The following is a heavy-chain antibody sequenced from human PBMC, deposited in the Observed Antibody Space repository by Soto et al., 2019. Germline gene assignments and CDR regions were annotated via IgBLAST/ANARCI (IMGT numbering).Heavy chain of an antibody. Sequence: VASVKVSCKASGYTFTSYGISWVRQAPGQGLEWMGWISAYNGNTNYAQKLQGRVTMTTDTSTSTAYMELRSLRSDDTAVYYCARQPPHYDFWSGYYTPWFDPWGQGTLVTVSS. J-gene: IGHJ5*02. CDR3: ARQPPHYDFWSGYYTPWFDP. CDR2: ISAYNGNT. V-gene: IGHV1-18*01. CDR1: GYTFTSYG. D-gene: IGHD3-3*01.